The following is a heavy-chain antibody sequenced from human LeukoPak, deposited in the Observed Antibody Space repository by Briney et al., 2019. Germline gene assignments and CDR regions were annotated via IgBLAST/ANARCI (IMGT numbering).Heavy chain of an antibody. Sequence: AETLSLTCAVHGGSFSGYYWSWIRQPPGKGLEWIGEINHSGSTNYNPSLKSRVTISVDTSKNQFSLKLSSVTAADTAVYYCAREAMIVVDAFDIWGQGTMVTVSS. D-gene: IGHD3-22*01. CDR3: AREAMIVVDAFDI. V-gene: IGHV4-34*01. CDR2: INHSGST. CDR1: GGSFSGYY. J-gene: IGHJ3*02.